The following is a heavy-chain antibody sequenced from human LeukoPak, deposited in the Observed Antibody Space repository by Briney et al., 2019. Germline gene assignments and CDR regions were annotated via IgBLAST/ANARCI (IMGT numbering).Heavy chain of an antibody. CDR1: GGSISSYY. D-gene: IGHD3-16*02. J-gene: IGHJ4*02. CDR2: IYYSGST. Sequence: SETLSLTCTVSGGSISSYYWSWIRQPPGKGLEWIGYIYYSGSTNYNPSLKSRVTISVDTSKNQFSLKLSSVTAADTAVYYCARGQLRLGELSLFELDYWGQGTLVTVSS. CDR3: ARGQLRLGELSLFELDY. V-gene: IGHV4-59*01.